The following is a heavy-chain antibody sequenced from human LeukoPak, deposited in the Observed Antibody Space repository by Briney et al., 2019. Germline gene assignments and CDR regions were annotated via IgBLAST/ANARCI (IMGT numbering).Heavy chain of an antibody. D-gene: IGHD3-22*01. Sequence: GGSLRLSCAASGFTFSSYSMNWVRQAPGKGLEWVSYISSSSSTIYYADSVKGRFTISRDNAKNSLYLQMNSLRAEDTAVYYCARPRSSGYYYMDYWGQGTLVTVSS. CDR2: ISSSSSTI. J-gene: IGHJ4*02. CDR1: GFTFSSYS. V-gene: IGHV3-48*01. CDR3: ARPRSSGYYYMDY.